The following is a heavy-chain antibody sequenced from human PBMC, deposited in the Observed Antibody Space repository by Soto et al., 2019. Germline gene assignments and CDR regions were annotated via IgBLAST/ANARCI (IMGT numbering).Heavy chain of an antibody. Sequence: QVQLVESGGGVVQPGRSLRLSCAASGFTFSSYGMHWIRQAPGKGLEWVAVISYDGSSKYYADSVKGRFTISRDNSKNTLYLQMNSLRAEDTAVYYYAKEGYCSGGSCYGVDYYYGMDVWGQGTTVTVSS. CDR2: ISYDGSSK. D-gene: IGHD2-15*01. V-gene: IGHV3-30*18. J-gene: IGHJ6*02. CDR3: AKEGYCSGGSCYGVDYYYGMDV. CDR1: GFTFSSYG.